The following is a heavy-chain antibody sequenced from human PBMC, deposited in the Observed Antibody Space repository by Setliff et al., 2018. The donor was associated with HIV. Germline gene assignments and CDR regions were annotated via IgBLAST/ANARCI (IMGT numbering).Heavy chain of an antibody. CDR2: IASRFDGETT. CDR3: TTSQESDC. J-gene: IGHJ4*02. V-gene: IGHV3-15*04. CDR1: GFTFSNAW. Sequence: PGGSLRLSCVASGFTFSNAWMTWVRQGPGKGLEWVGRIASRFDGETTDYAAPVRGRFTFSRDDSKNTLYLQMNSLKTEDTAVYYCTTSQESDCWGQGTLVTVSS.